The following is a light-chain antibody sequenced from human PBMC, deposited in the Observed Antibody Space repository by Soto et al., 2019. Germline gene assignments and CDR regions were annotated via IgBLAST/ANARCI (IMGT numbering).Light chain of an antibody. J-gene: IGLJ2*01. CDR3: QSYDSSLSGHVV. CDR1: SSNIGAGYD. V-gene: IGLV1-40*01. CDR2: GNS. Sequence: QSVLTQPPSVSGAPGXXXXISCTGSSSNIGAGYDVHWYQQLPGTAPKLLIYGNSNRPSGVPDRFSGSKSGTSASLAITGLQAEDEADYYCQSYDSSLSGHVVFGGGTKLTVL.